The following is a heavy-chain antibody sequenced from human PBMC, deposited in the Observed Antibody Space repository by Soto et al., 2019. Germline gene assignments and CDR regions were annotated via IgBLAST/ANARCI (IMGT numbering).Heavy chain of an antibody. V-gene: IGHV3-23*01. CDR2: ISSSGDRT. CDR3: ANSYLYCSGTSCYVFDF. D-gene: IGHD2-2*01. CDR1: GFTFSSYA. J-gene: IGHJ4*02. Sequence: GGSLRLSGAASGFTFSSYAMNWVRQAPGKGLEWVSAISSSGDRTYYADSVKGLFTISRDNSKNTLYLQVNSLRADDTAVYYCANSYLYCSGTSCYVFDFWGQGTLVTVSA.